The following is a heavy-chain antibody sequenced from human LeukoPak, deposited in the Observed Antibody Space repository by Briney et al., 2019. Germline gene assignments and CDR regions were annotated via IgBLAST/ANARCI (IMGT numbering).Heavy chain of an antibody. D-gene: IGHD3-22*01. CDR3: ATTRGGYYYDSSGYGRYGWFDS. J-gene: IGHJ5*01. CDR2: IYYSGST. Sequence: PSQTLSLTCTVSGGSISSGDYYWRWIRQPPGKGLEWIGYIYYSGSTYYNPSLKSRVTISVDTSKNQFSLKLSSVTAADTAVYYCATTRGGYYYDSSGYGRYGWFDSWGQGTLVTVSS. V-gene: IGHV4-30-4*08. CDR1: GGSISSGDYY.